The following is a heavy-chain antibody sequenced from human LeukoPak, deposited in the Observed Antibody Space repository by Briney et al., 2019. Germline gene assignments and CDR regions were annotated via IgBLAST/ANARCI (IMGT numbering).Heavy chain of an antibody. CDR3: ARGRGGGSGSYWYYYYYMDV. CDR2: IYTSGST. J-gene: IGHJ6*03. Sequence: PSETLSLTCTVSGDSISSYYWSWIPQPPGKGLEWIGCIYTSGSTNYNPSLKSRVTISVDTSKNQFSLKLSSVTAADTAVYYCARGRGGGSGSYWYYYYYMDVWGKGTTVTVSS. CDR1: GDSISSYY. V-gene: IGHV4-4*09. D-gene: IGHD3-10*01.